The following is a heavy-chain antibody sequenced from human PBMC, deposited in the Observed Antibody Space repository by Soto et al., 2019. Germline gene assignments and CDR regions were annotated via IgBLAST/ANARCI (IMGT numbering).Heavy chain of an antibody. Sequence: QVQLVQSGAEVKKPGASVKVSCKASGYTFTSYDIIWVRQATGQGLEWRGWMNPSTGNTDSAEKFQGRLTMTRNTSISTVYLELSSLSFEDKAVYYWARGGIIVAGGFDPWGQGTLVTVSS. D-gene: IGHD6-19*01. V-gene: IGHV1-8*01. J-gene: IGHJ5*02. CDR2: MNPSTGNT. CDR1: GYTFTSYD. CDR3: ARGGIIVAGGFDP.